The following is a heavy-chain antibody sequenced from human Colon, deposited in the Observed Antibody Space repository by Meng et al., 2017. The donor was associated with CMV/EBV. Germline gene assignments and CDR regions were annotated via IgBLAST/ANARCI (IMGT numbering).Heavy chain of an antibody. V-gene: IGHV4-59*02. Sequence: GSLRLSCNVSGDSVSSYYWSWIRQSPGKGLEWIGHVYHTVTTNYNPALKSRVTISVDTSKNQFSLRLSSVTASDTAVYYCATSLLVLPASVRPNHFDSWGQGTLVTVSS. J-gene: IGHJ4*02. CDR1: GDSVSSYY. CDR2: VYHTVTT. D-gene: IGHD6-6*01. CDR3: ATSLLVLPASVRPNHFDS.